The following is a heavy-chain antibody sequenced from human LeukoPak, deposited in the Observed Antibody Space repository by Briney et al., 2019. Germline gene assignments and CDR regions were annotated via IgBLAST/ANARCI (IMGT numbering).Heavy chain of an antibody. CDR2: IYTGGST. V-gene: IGHV4-4*09. D-gene: IGHD3-3*01. CDR3: ARSITIFGVVTDDDAFDI. Sequence: SETLSLTCTVSGGSISSYYWSWIRQPPGKGLEWIGYIYTGGSTNYNPSLKSRVTISVDTSKNQFSLKLGSVTAADTAVYYCARSITIFGVVTDDDAFDIWGQGTMVTVSS. CDR1: GGSISSYY. J-gene: IGHJ3*02.